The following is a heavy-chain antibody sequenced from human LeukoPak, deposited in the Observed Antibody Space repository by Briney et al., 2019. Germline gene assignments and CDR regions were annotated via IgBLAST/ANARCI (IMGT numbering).Heavy chain of an antibody. V-gene: IGHV4-39*01. J-gene: IGHJ4*02. Sequence: SETLSLTCTVSGGSISSSSYYWGWIRQPPGKGLEWIGSIYYSGSTYYNPSLKSRFTISVDTSKNQFSLKLSSVTAADTAVYYCARHISGGYYYDSSGYYYFDYWGQGTLVTVSS. CDR1: GGSISSSSYY. D-gene: IGHD3-22*01. CDR2: IYYSGST. CDR3: ARHISGGYYYDSSGYYYFDY.